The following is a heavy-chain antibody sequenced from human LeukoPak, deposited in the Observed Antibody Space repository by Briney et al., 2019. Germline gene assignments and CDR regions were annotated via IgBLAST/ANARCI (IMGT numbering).Heavy chain of an antibody. Sequence: ASVKVSCKASGYTLNSYGISWVRQAPGQGLEWMGWISAYNGNTNYAQKLQGRVTMTTDTSTSTAYMELRSLRSDDTAVYYCAREDPNYYDRSSSDFDHWGQGTLVTVSS. CDR3: AREDPNYYDRSSSDFDH. CDR2: ISAYNGNT. V-gene: IGHV1-18*01. J-gene: IGHJ4*02. CDR1: GYTLNSYG. D-gene: IGHD3-22*01.